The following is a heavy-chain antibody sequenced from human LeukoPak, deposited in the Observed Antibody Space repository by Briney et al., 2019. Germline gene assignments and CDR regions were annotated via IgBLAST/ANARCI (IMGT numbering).Heavy chain of an antibody. J-gene: IGHJ6*02. CDR3: ARDGGGNSQYYYYYGMDV. CDR2: IIPIFGTA. D-gene: IGHD4-23*01. Sequence: ASVKVSCKASGGTFSSYAISWVRQAPGQGLEWMGGIIPIFGTANYAQKFQGGVTITADESTSTAYMELSSLRSEDTAVYYCARDGGGNSQYYYYYGMDVWGQGTTVTVSS. V-gene: IGHV1-69*13. CDR1: GGTFSSYA.